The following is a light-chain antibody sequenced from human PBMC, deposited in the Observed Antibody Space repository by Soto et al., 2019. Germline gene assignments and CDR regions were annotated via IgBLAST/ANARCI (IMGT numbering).Light chain of an antibody. V-gene: IGLV2-8*01. CDR1: SSDVGGYNF. Sequence: QSALTQPRSVSGSPGQSVTISCTGTSSDVGGYNFVSWYQQHPGKAPKLMIYEVTKRPSGVPDRFSGSKSGNTASLTVSGLQAEDEADYYCSSYAGSNDLEVFGGGTKLTVL. CDR3: SSYAGSNDLEV. J-gene: IGLJ3*02. CDR2: EVT.